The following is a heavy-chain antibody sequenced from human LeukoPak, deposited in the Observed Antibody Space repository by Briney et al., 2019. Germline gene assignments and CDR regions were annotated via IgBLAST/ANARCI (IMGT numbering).Heavy chain of an antibody. V-gene: IGHV1-69*05. CDR3: AREFYYYYDSSGYYGAFDI. J-gene: IGHJ3*02. Sequence: GASVKVSCKASGGTFSSYAISWVRQAPGQGLEWMGRNIPIFGTANYAQKFQGRVTITTDESTSTAYMELSSLRSEETAVYYCAREFYYYYDSSGYYGAFDIWGQGTMVTVSS. D-gene: IGHD3-22*01. CDR1: GGTFSSYA. CDR2: NIPIFGTA.